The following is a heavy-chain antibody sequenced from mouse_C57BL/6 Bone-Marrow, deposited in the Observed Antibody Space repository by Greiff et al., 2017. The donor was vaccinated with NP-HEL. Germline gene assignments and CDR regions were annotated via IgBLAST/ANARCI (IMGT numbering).Heavy chain of an antibody. V-gene: IGHV14-4*01. CDR3: TTWLRRPRDY. J-gene: IGHJ2*01. D-gene: IGHD2-2*01. CDR1: GFNIQDDY. CDR2: IDPENGDT. Sequence: VQLQQSGAELVRPGASVKLSCTASGFNIQDDYMHWVKQRPEQGLEWIGWIDPENGDTEYASKFQGKATITADTSSNTAYLQLSSLTSEDTAVYYCTTWLRRPRDYWGQGTTLTVSS.